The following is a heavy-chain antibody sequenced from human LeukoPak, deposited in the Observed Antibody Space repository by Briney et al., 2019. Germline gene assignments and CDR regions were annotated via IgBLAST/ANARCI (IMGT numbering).Heavy chain of an antibody. J-gene: IGHJ5*02. V-gene: IGHV1-18*01. CDR1: GYTFTSYG. CDR2: ISAYDGNT. Sequence: GASVKVSCKASGYTFTSYGISWVRQAPGQGLEWMGWISAYDGNTNYAQKLQGRVTMTTDTSTSTAYMELRSLRSDDTAVYYCARSSEQQLGLWFDPWGQGTLVTVSS. CDR3: ARSSEQQLGLWFDP. D-gene: IGHD6-13*01.